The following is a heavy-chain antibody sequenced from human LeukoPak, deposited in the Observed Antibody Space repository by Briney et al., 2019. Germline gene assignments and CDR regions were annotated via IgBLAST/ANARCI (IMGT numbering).Heavy chain of an antibody. D-gene: IGHD6-19*01. CDR2: INHSGST. Sequence: SETLSLTCVVYGGSFSGYYWSWIRQPPGKGLEWIGEINHSGSTNYNPSLKSRVTISVDTSKNQFSLKLSSVTAADTAVYYCARRVAGTGYYYYYGMDVWGQGTTVTVSS. V-gene: IGHV4-34*01. CDR3: ARRVAGTGYYYYYGMDV. J-gene: IGHJ6*02. CDR1: GGSFSGYY.